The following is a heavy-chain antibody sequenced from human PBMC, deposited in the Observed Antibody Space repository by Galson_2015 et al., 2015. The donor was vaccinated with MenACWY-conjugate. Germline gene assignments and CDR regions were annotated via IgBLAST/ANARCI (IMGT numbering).Heavy chain of an antibody. V-gene: IGHV4-34*01. D-gene: IGHD2-15*01. Sequence: ETLSLTCAVYGGSFSGYYWSWIRQPPGKGLEWIGEINHSGSTNYNPSLKSRVTISVDTSKSQFSLKLSSVTAADTAVHYCARVPTATGVDYWGQGTLVTVSS. CDR2: INHSGST. CDR3: ARVPTATGVDY. J-gene: IGHJ4*02. CDR1: GGSFSGYY.